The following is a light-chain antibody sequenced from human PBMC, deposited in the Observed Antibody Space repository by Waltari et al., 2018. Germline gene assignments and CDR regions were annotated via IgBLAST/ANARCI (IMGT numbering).Light chain of an antibody. CDR3: AASDDSLHGYV. V-gene: IGLV1-44*01. Sequence: QSVLTQPPSASGTPGQRVSISCSGASSNIGSNPVNWYQHHPGTAPNLLIYIKNQRPSGVPDRFSASKSGTSASLAISGLQSEDEADYYCAASDDSLHGYVFGTGTKVTVL. CDR1: SSNIGSNP. J-gene: IGLJ1*01. CDR2: IKN.